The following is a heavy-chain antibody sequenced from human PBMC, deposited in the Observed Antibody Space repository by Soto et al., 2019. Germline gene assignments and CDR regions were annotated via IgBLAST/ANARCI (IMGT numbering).Heavy chain of an antibody. CDR1: GFTFSNYA. D-gene: IGHD2-21*01. V-gene: IGHV3-23*03. J-gene: IGHJ1*01. CDR2: VNNGGSST. Sequence: EVQLLESGGGLVQPGGSLRLSCAASGFTFSNYAMSWVRQAPGKGLEWVSSVNNGGSSTYYADSVKGRFTISRDNTENTLYIQRKGLRAEAAAVYDRARCCYCGSRCGKGVWGQGTLVTVSS. CDR3: ARCCYCGSRCGKGV.